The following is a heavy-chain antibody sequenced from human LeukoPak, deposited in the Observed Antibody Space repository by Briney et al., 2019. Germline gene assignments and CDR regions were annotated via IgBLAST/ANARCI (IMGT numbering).Heavy chain of an antibody. CDR1: GGSISSYY. J-gene: IGHJ6*02. Sequence: SETLSLTCTVSGGSISSYYWSWTRQPPGKGLEWIGYIYYSGSTNYNPSLKSRVTISVDTSKNQFSLKLSSVTAADTAVYYCARGQDYGDYDYYYYGMDVWGQGTTVTVSS. CDR3: ARGQDYGDYDYYYYGMDV. D-gene: IGHD4-17*01. CDR2: IYYSGST. V-gene: IGHV4-59*01.